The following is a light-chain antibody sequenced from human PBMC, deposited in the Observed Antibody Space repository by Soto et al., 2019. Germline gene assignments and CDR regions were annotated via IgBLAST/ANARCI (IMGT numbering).Light chain of an antibody. CDR2: DVS. CDR3: SSYTSSSTYV. CDR1: SSDVAGYNY. V-gene: IGLV2-14*01. Sequence: QSALTQPASVSGSPGQSITISCTGTSSDVAGYNYVSWYQQHPGKAPKLMIYDVSNRPSGVSNRFSGSKSGNTASLTISGLQADDVADYYCSSYTSSSTYVFGTGTNVTVL. J-gene: IGLJ1*01.